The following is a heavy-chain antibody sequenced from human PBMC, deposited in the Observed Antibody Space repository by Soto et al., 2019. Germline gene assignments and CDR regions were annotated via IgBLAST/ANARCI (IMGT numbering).Heavy chain of an antibody. J-gene: IGHJ4*02. CDR3: ARGSPPGYSSGWYYFDY. Sequence: EESLRLSCAASGFTVSSNYMSWVRQAPGKGLEWVSVIYSGGSTYYADSVKGRFTISRDNSKNTLYLQMNSLRAEDTAVYYCARGSPPGYSSGWYYFDYWGQGTLVTVSS. CDR1: GFTVSSNY. D-gene: IGHD6-19*01. CDR2: IYSGGST. V-gene: IGHV3-53*01.